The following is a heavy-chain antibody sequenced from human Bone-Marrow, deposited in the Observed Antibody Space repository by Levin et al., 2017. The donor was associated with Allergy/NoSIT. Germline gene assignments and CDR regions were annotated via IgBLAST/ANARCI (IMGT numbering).Heavy chain of an antibody. CDR1: GFALSTSGSG. D-gene: IGHD3-3*02. Sequence: QTLSLTCDVSGFALSTSGSGMGWIRQSPGKALEWLALIYWDDDKRYSPSLQSRLPIIKATPDNRVVLTMRDMHPVDTATYYCARLGTSGIFGIVTDSGWFERWGQGTLVTVSS. V-gene: IGHV2-5*02. CDR3: ARLGTSGIFGIVTDSGWFER. J-gene: IGHJ5*02. CDR2: IYWDDDK.